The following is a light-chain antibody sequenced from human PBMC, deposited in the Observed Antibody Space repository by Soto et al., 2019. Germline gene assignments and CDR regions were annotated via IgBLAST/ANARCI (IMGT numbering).Light chain of an antibody. J-gene: IGKJ5*01. Sequence: DIQMTQSPSSLSASVGDRVTITCRASQSISSYLNWYQQKPGKAPKLLIYAASSLQSGVPSRFSGSGSGTDFTLTISSLQPEDFATYYCQQSYRTPPITFGQGRRLAI. V-gene: IGKV1-39*01. CDR3: QQSYRTPPIT. CDR2: AAS. CDR1: QSISSY.